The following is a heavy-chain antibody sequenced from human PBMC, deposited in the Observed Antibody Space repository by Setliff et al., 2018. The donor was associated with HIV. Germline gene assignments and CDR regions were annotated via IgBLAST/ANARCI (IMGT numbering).Heavy chain of an antibody. V-gene: IGHV4-39*01. CDR3: ARTRGYTYGYIDY. J-gene: IGHJ4*02. Sequence: TSETLSLTCTVSGDSTTSSSSYWGWIRQPPGKGLEWIGNIYYSGSTYYNPSLKSRVTISVDTSKNQFSLKLSSVTAADTAIYYCARTRGYTYGYIDYWGQGTLVTVSS. CDR1: GDSTTSSSSY. CDR2: IYYSGST. D-gene: IGHD5-18*01.